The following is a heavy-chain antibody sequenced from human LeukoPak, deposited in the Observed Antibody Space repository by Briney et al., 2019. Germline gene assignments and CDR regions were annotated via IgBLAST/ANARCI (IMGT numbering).Heavy chain of an antibody. J-gene: IGHJ4*02. CDR1: GGSFSGYY. Sequence: KPSETLSLTCAVYGGSFSGYYWSWIRQPPGKGLEWIGEINHSGGTNYNPSHKSRVTISVDTSKNQFSLKLSSVTAADTAVYYCARIFGRKYYFDYWGQGTLVTVSS. CDR2: INHSGGT. CDR3: ARIFGRKYYFDY. V-gene: IGHV4-34*01. D-gene: IGHD3/OR15-3a*01.